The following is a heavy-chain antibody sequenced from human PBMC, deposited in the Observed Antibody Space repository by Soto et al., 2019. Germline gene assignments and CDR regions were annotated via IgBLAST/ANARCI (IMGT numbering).Heavy chain of an antibody. CDR3: ARYGDYQLFDY. CDR2: IYYSGST. D-gene: IGHD4-17*01. V-gene: IGHV4-31*03. CDR1: GVSISSGGYY. J-gene: IGHJ4*02. Sequence: PSEPLSLTCTVSGVSISSGGYYWSWIRQHPGKGLEWIGYIYYSGSTYYNPSLKSRVTISVDTSKNQFSLKLSSVTAADTAVYYCARYGDYQLFDYWGQGTLVTVSS.